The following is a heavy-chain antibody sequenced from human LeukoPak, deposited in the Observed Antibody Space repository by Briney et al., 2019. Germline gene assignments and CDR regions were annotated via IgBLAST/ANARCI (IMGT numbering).Heavy chain of an antibody. D-gene: IGHD4-17*01. CDR3: ARERNYGDYGNAFDV. Sequence: ASVTVSYTASGYTFTDYYIHWMRQAPGQGLEWMGWINPKRGVTTYAQKFQGRVTMTRDTSTTTDYMELTRLRSDDTTIYYCARERNYGDYGNAFDVWGQGTKATVSS. J-gene: IGHJ3*01. V-gene: IGHV1-2*02. CDR1: GYTFTDYY. CDR2: INPKRGVT.